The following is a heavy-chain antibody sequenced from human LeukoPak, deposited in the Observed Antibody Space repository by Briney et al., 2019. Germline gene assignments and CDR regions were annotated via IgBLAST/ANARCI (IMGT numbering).Heavy chain of an antibody. J-gene: IGHJ4*02. D-gene: IGHD1-26*01. V-gene: IGHV3-48*01. CDR3: AREVVGAIADGFDY. CDR1: GFTFSSYS. CDR2: ISSSSSTI. Sequence: GGSLRLSCAASGFTFSSYSMNWVRQAPGKGLEWVSYISSSSSTIYYADSVKGRFTISRDNAKNSLYLQMNSLRAEDTAVYYCAREVVGAIADGFDYWGQGTLVTVSS.